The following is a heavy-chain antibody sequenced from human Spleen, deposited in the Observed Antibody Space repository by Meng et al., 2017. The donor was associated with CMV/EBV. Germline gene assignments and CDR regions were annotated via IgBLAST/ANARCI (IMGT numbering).Heavy chain of an antibody. CDR3: ARAWSYSTGWKIHYYFDS. J-gene: IGHJ4*02. Sequence: TVTSYAINWVRQAPGQGLEWMGGIIPVAAITNYAQKFQGRVTITADKSTTTAYMELSSLRSEDTAVYYCARAWSYSTGWKIHYYFDSWGQGTLVTVSS. CDR1: TVTSYA. CDR2: IIPVAAIT. D-gene: IGHD6-19*01. V-gene: IGHV1-69*10.